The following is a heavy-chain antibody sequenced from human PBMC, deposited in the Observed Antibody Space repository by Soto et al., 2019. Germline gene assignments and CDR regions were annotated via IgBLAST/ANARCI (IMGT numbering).Heavy chain of an antibody. D-gene: IGHD2-15*01. Sequence: ASVKVSCKASGYTFTGYYMHWVRQAPGQGLEWMGWINPNSGGTNYAQKFQGRVTMTRDTSISTDNMELSRLRSDDTAVYYCARVRDIVVVVAAFDYWGQGTLVTVSS. V-gene: IGHV1-2*02. J-gene: IGHJ4*02. CDR3: ARVRDIVVVVAAFDY. CDR2: INPNSGGT. CDR1: GYTFTGYY.